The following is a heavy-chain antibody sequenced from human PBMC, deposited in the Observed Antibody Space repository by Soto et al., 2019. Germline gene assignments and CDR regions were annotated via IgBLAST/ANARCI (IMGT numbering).Heavy chain of an antibody. CDR1: GGSISSYY. J-gene: IGHJ4*02. CDR2: IYYSGST. D-gene: IGHD1-7*01. CDR3: AREAGTTDAPFDY. V-gene: IGHV4-59*01. Sequence: SETLSLTCTVSGGSISSYYWSWIRQPPGKGLEWIGYIYYSGSTNYNPSLKSRVTISVDTSKNQFSLKLSSVTAADTAVYYCAREAGTTDAPFDYWGQGTLVTVSS.